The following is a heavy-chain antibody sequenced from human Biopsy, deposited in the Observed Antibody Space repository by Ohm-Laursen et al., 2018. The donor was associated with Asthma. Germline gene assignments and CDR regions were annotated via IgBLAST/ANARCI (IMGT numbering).Heavy chain of an antibody. CDR3: ARDLAGSCTSASCYGFDS. Sequence: TLSLTCPVPGGSVNIGGFYWSWVRQHPGRGPEWIGYISYDGSRYCNPSLKSRVTITLETSQNQFSLKLTSVTASDSALYYCARDLAGSCTSASCYGFDSWGQGAQVTVSS. D-gene: IGHD2-2*01. CDR1: GGSVNIGGFY. V-gene: IGHV4-31*03. J-gene: IGHJ5*01. CDR2: ISYDGSR.